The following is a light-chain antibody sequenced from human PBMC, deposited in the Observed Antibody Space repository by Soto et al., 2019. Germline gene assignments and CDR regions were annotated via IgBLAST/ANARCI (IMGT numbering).Light chain of an antibody. V-gene: IGKV3-20*01. CDR1: QSVSSSY. J-gene: IGKJ2*01. CDR2: AVS. Sequence: ESVLTQSPGTLSLSPGERAALSCRASQSVSSSYLAWYQQKSGQALRLLIYAVSNRATGIPDRFSVSGSGTHLHLTICRLEPDDCAVYFCLLYGSSPPRYNFGQGTKLEIK. CDR3: LLYGSSPPRYN.